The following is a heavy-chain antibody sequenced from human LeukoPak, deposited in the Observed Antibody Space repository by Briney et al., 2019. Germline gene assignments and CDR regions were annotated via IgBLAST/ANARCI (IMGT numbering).Heavy chain of an antibody. Sequence: PGGSLRLSCAASGFTFTNYWMSWIRQAPGKGLEWVSYISSSGSTIYYADSVKGRFTISRDNAKNSLYLQMNSLRAEDTAVYYCARDQWDSGYDFGAFDIWGQGTMVTVSS. J-gene: IGHJ3*02. CDR2: ISSSGSTI. CDR1: GFTFTNYW. CDR3: ARDQWDSGYDFGAFDI. V-gene: IGHV3-11*01. D-gene: IGHD5-12*01.